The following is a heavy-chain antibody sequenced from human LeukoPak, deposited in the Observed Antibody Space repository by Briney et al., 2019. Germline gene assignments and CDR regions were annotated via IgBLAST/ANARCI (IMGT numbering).Heavy chain of an antibody. J-gene: IGHJ6*02. CDR2: ISAYNGNT. V-gene: IGHV1-18*01. CDR1: GYTFTSYG. CDR3: AIGLQSRYYYYYGMDV. D-gene: IGHD3/OR15-3a*01. Sequence: ASVKVSCKASGYTFTSYGISWVRQAPGQGLEWMGWISAYNGNTNYAQKLQGRVTMTTDTSTSTAYMELRSLRPDDTAVYYCAIGLQSRYYYYYGMDVWGQGTTVTVSS.